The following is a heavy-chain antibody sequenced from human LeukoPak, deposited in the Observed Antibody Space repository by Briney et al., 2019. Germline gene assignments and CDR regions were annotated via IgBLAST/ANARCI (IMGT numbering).Heavy chain of an antibody. D-gene: IGHD3-10*01. J-gene: IGHJ4*02. CDR2: INSNSGGT. CDR3: ARGPYGSENYYDY. Sequence: ASVKVSCKASGYTFTDYHVHWVRQAPGQGLEWMGWINSNSGGTNYAQKFQGRVTMTRDTSISTAYMELSRLRSDDTAVYYCARGPYGSENYYDYWGQGTLATVSS. CDR1: GYTFTDYH. V-gene: IGHV1-2*02.